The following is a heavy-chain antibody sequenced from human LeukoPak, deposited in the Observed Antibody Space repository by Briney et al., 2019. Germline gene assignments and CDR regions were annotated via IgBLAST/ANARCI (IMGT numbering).Heavy chain of an antibody. J-gene: IGHJ4*02. CDR3: ARDAYYYDSAFDY. CDR2: ISSSSSYI. Sequence: PGGSLRLSCAASGFTFSTYGMSWVRQAPGKGLEWVSSISSSSSYIYYADSVKGRFTISRDNAKNSLYLQMNSLRAEDTAVYYCARDAYYYDSAFDYWGQGTLVTVSS. CDR1: GFTFSTYG. V-gene: IGHV3-21*01. D-gene: IGHD3-22*01.